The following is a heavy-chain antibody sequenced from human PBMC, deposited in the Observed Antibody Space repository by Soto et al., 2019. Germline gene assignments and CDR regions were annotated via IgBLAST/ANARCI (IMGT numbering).Heavy chain of an antibody. CDR2: IYYSGST. CDR1: GGSISRYY. CDR3: ARHVGVPSYSRMYYFDY. V-gene: IGHV4-59*08. Sequence: AETLSLTCTVSGGSISRYYWSWIRQPPGKGLEWIGYIYYSGSTNYNPSLKSRVTISVDTSKNQFSLKLSSVTAADTAVYYCARHVGVPSYSRMYYFDYWGQGTLVTVSS. J-gene: IGHJ4*02. D-gene: IGHD1-26*01.